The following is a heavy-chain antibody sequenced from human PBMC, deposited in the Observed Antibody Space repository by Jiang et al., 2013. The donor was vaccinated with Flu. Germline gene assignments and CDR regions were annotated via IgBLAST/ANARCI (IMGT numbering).Heavy chain of an antibody. CDR2: INAGNGNT. Sequence: GAEVKKPGASVKVSCKASGYTFTSYTMHWVRQAPGQRLEWMGWINAGNGNTQYSQKFQGRVTITRDTSASTAYMELSSLRSEDTAVYYCARVRVENGWEVGATSSYYYYGMDVWGQGTTVTVSS. V-gene: IGHV1-3*01. CDR1: GYTFTSYT. J-gene: IGHJ6*02. CDR3: ARVRVENGWEVGATSSYYYYGMDV. D-gene: IGHD1-26*01.